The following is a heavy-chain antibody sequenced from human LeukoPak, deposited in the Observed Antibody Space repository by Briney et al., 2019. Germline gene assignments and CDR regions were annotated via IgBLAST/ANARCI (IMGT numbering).Heavy chain of an antibody. V-gene: IGHV3-49*03. J-gene: IGHJ4*02. CDR2: IRGKAFGGTT. D-gene: IGHD6-19*01. CDR1: GFTFGDSA. Sequence: GGSLKLSCTGSGFTFGDSAMSWFRQAPGKGLEWVCFIRGKAFGGTTELAASVKGRFTISRDDSKRFAYLQMNGLKSEDTAVYYCSRANYSSGWYALLFDYWGQGTLVTVSS. CDR3: SRANYSSGWYALLFDY.